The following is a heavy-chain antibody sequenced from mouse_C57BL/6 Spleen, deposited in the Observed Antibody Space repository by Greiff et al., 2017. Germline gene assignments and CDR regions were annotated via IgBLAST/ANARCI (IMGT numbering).Heavy chain of an antibody. CDR3: ARRVRSNYNFDY. D-gene: IGHD2-5*01. J-gene: IGHJ2*01. V-gene: IGHV1-69*01. Sequence: QVQLQQSGAELVMPGASVKLSCKASGYTFTSYWMHWVKQRPGQGLEWIGEIDPSDSYTNYNQKFKGKSTLTVDKSSSTAYMQLSSLTSEDSAVYYCARRVRSNYNFDYWGQGTTLTVSS. CDR1: GYTFTSYW. CDR2: IDPSDSYT.